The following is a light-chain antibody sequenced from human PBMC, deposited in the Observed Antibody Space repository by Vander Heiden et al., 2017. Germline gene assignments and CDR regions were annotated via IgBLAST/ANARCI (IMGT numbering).Light chain of an antibody. Sequence: DIVITLSPDSLAVSLGQRATINCKCSQSVFYSPNNKNALVWYQQKPGQPPKLLIYWASTREYGVPDRFNGSGSGTDFTLTISSLQAEDVAVYYCQQFASIQTFGPGTKVEI. V-gene: IGKV4-1*01. CDR2: WAS. CDR1: QSVFYSPNNKNA. CDR3: QQFASIQT. J-gene: IGKJ1*01.